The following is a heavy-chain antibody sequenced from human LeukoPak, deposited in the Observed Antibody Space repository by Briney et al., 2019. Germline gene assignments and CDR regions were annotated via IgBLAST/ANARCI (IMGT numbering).Heavy chain of an antibody. J-gene: IGHJ3*02. CDR2: INAGNGNT. Sequence: WVRQAPGXXXXWMGWINAGNGNTKYPQKFQGRVTITRDTSASTAYMELSSLRSEDTAVYYCAREVDALDAFDIWGQGTMVTVSS. CDR3: AREVDALDAFDI. D-gene: IGHD2-2*01. V-gene: IGHV1-3*01.